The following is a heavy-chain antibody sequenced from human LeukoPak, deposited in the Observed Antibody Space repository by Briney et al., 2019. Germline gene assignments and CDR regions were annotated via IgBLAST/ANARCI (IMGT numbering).Heavy chain of an antibody. Sequence: PGGSLRLSCAASGFTFSSYAMSWVRQAPGKGLEWVSAISGSGGSTYYADSVKGRFIISRDNSKNTLYLQMNSLRAEDTAVYYCARDSYYDILTGYLRYFDYWGQGTLVTVSS. J-gene: IGHJ4*02. CDR2: ISGSGGST. V-gene: IGHV3-23*01. CDR1: GFTFSSYA. D-gene: IGHD3-9*01. CDR3: ARDSYYDILTGYLRYFDY.